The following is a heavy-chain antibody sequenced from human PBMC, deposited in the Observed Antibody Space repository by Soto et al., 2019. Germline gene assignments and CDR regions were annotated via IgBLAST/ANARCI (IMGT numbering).Heavy chain of an antibody. CDR3: ARSSDIVLMVYADLNWFDP. Sequence: PSETLSLTCTVSGGSISSYYWSWIRQPPGKGLEWIGYIYYSGSTNYNPSLKSRVTISVDTSKNQFSLKLSSVTAADTAVYYCARSSDIVLMVYADLNWFDPWGQGTLVTVSS. CDR1: GGSISSYY. CDR2: IYYSGST. J-gene: IGHJ5*02. D-gene: IGHD2-8*01. V-gene: IGHV4-59*01.